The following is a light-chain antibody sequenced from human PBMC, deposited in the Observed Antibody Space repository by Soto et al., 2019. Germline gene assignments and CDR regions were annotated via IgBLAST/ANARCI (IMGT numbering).Light chain of an antibody. J-gene: IGLJ3*02. CDR3: QSYDSRLSGSNRV. CDR2: GNS. Sequence: QSVLTQPPSVSGAPGQRVPISCTGSSSNIGAGYDVHWYQQLPGTAPKLLIYGNSNRPSGVPDRFSGSKSGTSASLAITGLQAEDEADYYCQSYDSRLSGSNRVFGGGTKLTVL. CDR1: SSNIGAGYD. V-gene: IGLV1-40*01.